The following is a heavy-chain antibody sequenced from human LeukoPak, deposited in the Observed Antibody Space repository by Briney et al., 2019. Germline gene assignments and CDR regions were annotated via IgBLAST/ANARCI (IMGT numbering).Heavy chain of an antibody. V-gene: IGHV3-73*01. Sequence: GGSLKLSCAASGFTFSGSAMHWVRQASGKGLEWVGRIRSKANSYATAYAASVKGRFTISRDDSKNTAYLQMNSLKTEDTAVYYCTRHVEDYYDSSGYYSRSIDYWGQGTLVTVSS. J-gene: IGHJ4*02. CDR3: TRHVEDYYDSSGYYSRSIDY. D-gene: IGHD3-22*01. CDR2: IRSKANSYAT. CDR1: GFTFSGSA.